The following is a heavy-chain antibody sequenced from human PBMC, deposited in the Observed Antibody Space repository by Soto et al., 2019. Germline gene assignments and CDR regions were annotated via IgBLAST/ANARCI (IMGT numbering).Heavy chain of an antibody. J-gene: IGHJ4*02. CDR3: ARATYYDFWSGYFPFDY. D-gene: IGHD3-3*01. Sequence: SVKVSCKASGGTFSSYAISWVRQAPGQGLGWMGGIIPIFGTANYAQKFQGRVTITADESTSTAYMELSSLRSEDTAVYYCARATYYDFWSGYFPFDYWGQGTLVTVSS. CDR1: GGTFSSYA. CDR2: IIPIFGTA. V-gene: IGHV1-69*13.